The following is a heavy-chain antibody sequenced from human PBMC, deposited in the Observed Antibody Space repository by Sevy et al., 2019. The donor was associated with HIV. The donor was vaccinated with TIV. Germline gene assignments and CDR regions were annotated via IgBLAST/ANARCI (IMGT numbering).Heavy chain of an antibody. CDR1: GYSFTKYC. D-gene: IGHD3-9*01. V-gene: IGHV5-51*01. CDR3: ARHAETIFPDY. CDR2: IYPDDSTI. J-gene: IGHJ4*02. Sequence: GESLKISCKGSGYSFTKYCIGWVRQMPGKGLEWMGIIYPDDSTIRYSPSFLGQVTISADKSITTAYLQWSSLKASDTAMYYCARHAETIFPDYWGQGTLVTVSS.